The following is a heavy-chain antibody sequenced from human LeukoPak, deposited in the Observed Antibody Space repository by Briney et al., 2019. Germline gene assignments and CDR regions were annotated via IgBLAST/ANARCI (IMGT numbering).Heavy chain of an antibody. Sequence: GGSLRLSCAASGFTFSSYSMNWVRQAPGKGLEWVSSISSSSSYIYYADSVKGRFTISRDNAKNSLCLQMNSLRAEDTAVYYCARGIRFLEWFVDYWGQGTLVTVSS. J-gene: IGHJ4*02. CDR3: ARGIRFLEWFVDY. CDR2: ISSSSSYI. CDR1: GFTFSSYS. D-gene: IGHD3-3*01. V-gene: IGHV3-21*01.